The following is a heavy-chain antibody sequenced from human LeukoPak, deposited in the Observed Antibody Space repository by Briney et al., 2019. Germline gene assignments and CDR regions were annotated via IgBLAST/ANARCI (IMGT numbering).Heavy chain of an antibody. Sequence: SETLSLTCTVSGGSIINHYWSWIRQPPGKGLEWIGYIYYSGSTNYKPSLKSRLTISADTSKNQFSLKLNSVTAADTAVYYCARSEWLASFDYWGQGTLVTVSS. CDR2: IYYSGST. CDR1: GGSIINHY. CDR3: ARSEWLASFDY. D-gene: IGHD6-19*01. V-gene: IGHV4-59*08. J-gene: IGHJ4*02.